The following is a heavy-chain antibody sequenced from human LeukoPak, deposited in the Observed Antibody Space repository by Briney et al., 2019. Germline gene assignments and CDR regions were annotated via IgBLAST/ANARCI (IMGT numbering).Heavy chain of an antibody. CDR3: ARGRVGRAVPGEYGLDV. J-gene: IGHJ6*02. CDR2: INDSGVT. CDR1: GGSFSGYY. V-gene: IGHV4-34*01. D-gene: IGHD6-19*01. Sequence: PSETLSLTCAVYGGSFSGYYWSWIRQPPGKGLEWIGEINDSGVTNYNPSLKSRGTISQDTSKNQFSLTLRSVTAADTAVYYCARGRVGRAVPGEYGLDVWGQGTTVTVSS.